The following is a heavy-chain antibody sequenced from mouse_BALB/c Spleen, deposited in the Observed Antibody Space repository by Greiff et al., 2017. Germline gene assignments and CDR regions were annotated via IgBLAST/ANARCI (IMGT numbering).Heavy chain of an antibody. Sequence: EVKVVESGGGLVKPGGSLKLSCAASGFTFSSYAMSWVRQSPEKRLEWVAEISSGGSYTYYPDTVTGRFTISRDNAKNTLYLEMSSLRSEDTAMYYCARVYYGSSSYYFDYWGQGTTLTVSS. V-gene: IGHV5-9-4*01. CDR1: GFTFSSYA. D-gene: IGHD1-1*01. CDR3: ARVYYGSSSYYFDY. J-gene: IGHJ2*01. CDR2: ISSGGSYT.